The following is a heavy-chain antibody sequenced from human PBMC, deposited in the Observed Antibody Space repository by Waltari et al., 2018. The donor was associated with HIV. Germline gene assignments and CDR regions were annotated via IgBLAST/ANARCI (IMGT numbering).Heavy chain of an antibody. CDR3: ARERAVGPEYGSGWSRDWSRGGWFDP. J-gene: IGHJ5*02. Sequence: QVQLRESGPGLVEPSQTLSLVCHVTNGSISSGSYYWSWIRQTAGKGLEWIGRVYSSGSATYNPSFQSRIAMVVDTSRNLISLEVFSVTAADTAVYYCARERAVGPEYGSGWSRDWSRGGWFDPWGQGTLVVVSS. CDR2: VYSSGSA. D-gene: IGHD6-19*01. CDR1: NGSISSGSYY. V-gene: IGHV4-61*02.